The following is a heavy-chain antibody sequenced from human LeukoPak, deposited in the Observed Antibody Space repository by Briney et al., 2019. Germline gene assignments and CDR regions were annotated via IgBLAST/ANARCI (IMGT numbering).Heavy chain of an antibody. CDR3: ATVGLAVAGYYYYYYMDV. V-gene: IGHV1-69*06. CDR1: GGTFSSYA. J-gene: IGHJ6*03. Sequence: SVKLSCKASGGTFSSYAISWVRQAPGQGLEWMGGIIPIFGTANYAQKFQGRVTITADKSTSTAYMELSSLRSEDTAVYYCATVGLAVAGYYYYYYMDVWGKGTTVTISS. D-gene: IGHD6-19*01. CDR2: IIPIFGTA.